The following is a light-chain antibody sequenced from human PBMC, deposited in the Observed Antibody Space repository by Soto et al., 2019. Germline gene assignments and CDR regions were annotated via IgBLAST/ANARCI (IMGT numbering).Light chain of an antibody. CDR2: EGS. CDR1: SSDVGSYNF. V-gene: IGLV2-23*01. Sequence: QSALTQPASVSGSPEHSITISCTGTSSDVGSYNFVSWYQQHPGKAPKDVIYEGSKRPSGVSNRFSGYKSGNTASLTIAGLQAEYEADYYCCSYAGSSTWVFGTGTQLTAL. J-gene: IGLJ1*01. CDR3: CSYAGSSTWV.